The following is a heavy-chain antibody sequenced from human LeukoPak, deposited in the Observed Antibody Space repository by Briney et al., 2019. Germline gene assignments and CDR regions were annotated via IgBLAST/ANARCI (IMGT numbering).Heavy chain of an antibody. CDR3: AKAPYQYASGSPNWFDP. J-gene: IGHJ5*02. CDR1: GFTFSSYA. CDR2: IGGSGHST. D-gene: IGHD3-10*01. V-gene: IGHV3-23*01. Sequence: GGSLRLSCTASGFTFSSYAMNWVRQAPGKGLEWVSGIGGSGHSTYYTDSVKGRFTISRDNFKNTLYLQMNSLRADDTAVYYCAKAPYQYASGSPNWFDPWGQGTLVTVSS.